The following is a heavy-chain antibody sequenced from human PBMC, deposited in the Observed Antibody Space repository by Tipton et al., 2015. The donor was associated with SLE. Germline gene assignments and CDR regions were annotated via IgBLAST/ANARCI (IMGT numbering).Heavy chain of an antibody. V-gene: IGHV3-21*03. CDR3: ARDFRYYDSSGYLPDAFDI. CDR1: RFTFSSYS. J-gene: IGHJ3*02. CDR2: ISPTSRYI. Sequence: SLRLSCEASRFTFSSYSMNWVRQAPGKGLEWVSSISPTSRYIYYADSVKGRFTISRDNAKNSLYLQLNSLRAEDTAVYYCARDFRYYDSSGYLPDAFDIWGQGTMVTVS. D-gene: IGHD3-22*01.